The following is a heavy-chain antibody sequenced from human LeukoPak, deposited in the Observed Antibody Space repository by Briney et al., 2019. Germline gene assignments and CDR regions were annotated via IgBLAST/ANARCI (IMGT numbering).Heavy chain of an antibody. CDR2: ITGSSHHT. D-gene: IGHD3-16*01. CDR3: ARGFRLGGY. CDR1: GFTFSSYA. Sequence: PGGSLRLSCAAPGFTFSSYAMSWVRQAPGKGLESVSTITGSSHHTYYADSVKGRFTISRDNSNNTLYLQMNSLTAEDTAIYFCARGFRLGGYWGQGTLVTVSS. V-gene: IGHV3-23*01. J-gene: IGHJ4*02.